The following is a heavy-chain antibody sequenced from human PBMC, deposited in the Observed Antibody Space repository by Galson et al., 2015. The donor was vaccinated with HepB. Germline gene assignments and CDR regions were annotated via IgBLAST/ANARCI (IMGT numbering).Heavy chain of an antibody. Sequence: QSGAEVKKPGESLKISCKASGYSFATYWIGWVRQMPGKGLEWMGIIYPDDSDARYSPSFQGQVTISADKSNSTVHLQWNSLKASDTAMYYCARHATSSGWHFDIWGQGTMVTVSS. CDR3: ARHATSSGWHFDI. J-gene: IGHJ3*02. D-gene: IGHD6-19*01. CDR2: IYPDDSDA. CDR1: GYSFATYW. V-gene: IGHV5-51*01.